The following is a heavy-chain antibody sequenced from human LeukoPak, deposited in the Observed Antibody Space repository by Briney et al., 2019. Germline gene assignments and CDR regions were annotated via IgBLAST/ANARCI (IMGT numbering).Heavy chain of an antibody. J-gene: IGHJ5*02. Sequence: PSETLSLTCAVPGGSISSGGYSWSWIRQPPGKGLEWIGYIYHSGSTYYNPSLKSRVTISVDRSKNQFSLKLSSVTAADTAVYYCARVVIVVVPAANPNSWFDPWGQGTLVTVSS. CDR2: IYHSGST. CDR1: GGSISSGGYS. D-gene: IGHD2-2*01. V-gene: IGHV4-30-2*01. CDR3: ARVVIVVVPAANPNSWFDP.